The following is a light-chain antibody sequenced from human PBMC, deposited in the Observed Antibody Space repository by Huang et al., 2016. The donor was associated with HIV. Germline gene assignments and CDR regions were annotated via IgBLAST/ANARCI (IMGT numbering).Light chain of an antibody. CDR1: RSLLFASNSKNF. J-gene: IGKJ2*01. Sequence: ATLTCRSSRSLLFASNSKNFLAGYQQKPGQAPKLLMYMASVRESGVPERFTGSGSGTEFTLTIASLQAEDVAVYYCQQFYNMPYTFGRGTRLEI. CDR2: MAS. CDR3: QQFYNMPYT. V-gene: IGKV4-1*01.